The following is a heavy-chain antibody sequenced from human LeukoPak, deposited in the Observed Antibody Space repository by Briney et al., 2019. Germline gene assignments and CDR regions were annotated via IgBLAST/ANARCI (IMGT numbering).Heavy chain of an antibody. J-gene: IGHJ4*02. CDR2: INHSGST. CDR1: GGSISSSSSY. D-gene: IGHD5-18*01. Sequence: PSETLSLTCTVSGGSISSSSSYWGWIRQPPGKGLEWIGEINHSGSTNYNPSLKSRVTISVDTSKNQFSLKLSSVTAADTAVYYCARESLNVDTAMVYVYWGQGTLVTVSS. CDR3: ARESLNVDTAMVYVY. V-gene: IGHV4-39*07.